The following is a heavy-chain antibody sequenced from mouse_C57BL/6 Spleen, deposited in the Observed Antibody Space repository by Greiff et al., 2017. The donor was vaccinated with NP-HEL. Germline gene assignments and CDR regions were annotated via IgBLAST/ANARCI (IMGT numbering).Heavy chain of an antibody. CDR3: TRGGSNYWYFDV. J-gene: IGHJ1*03. CDR1: GFTFSSYA. V-gene: IGHV5-9-1*02. CDR2: ISSGGDYI. Sequence: EVMLVESGEGLVKPGGSLKLSCAASGFTFSSYAMSWVRQTPEPRLEWVAYISSGGDYIYSADTVQGRFTISRAHARNTLYLQMSSLKSEDTAMYYCTRGGSNYWYFDVWGTGTTVTVSS. D-gene: IGHD2-5*01.